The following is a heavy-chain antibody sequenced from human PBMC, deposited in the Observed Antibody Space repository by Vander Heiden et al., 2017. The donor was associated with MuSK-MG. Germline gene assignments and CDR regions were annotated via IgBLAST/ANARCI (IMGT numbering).Heavy chain of an antibody. V-gene: IGHV3-43*01. CDR2: IYWDGSDR. D-gene: IGHD3-16*01. CDR3: VKTLGGSNSWPF. J-gene: IGHJ4*02. CDR1: GFAFDDYT. Sequence: EVQLVESGGTVVQPGGSLRLSCVASGFAFDDYTMHWVRQAPGKRLEWVSLIYWDGSDRHYADSVRGRFTISRDNTKNSLYLQMNSLKIEDTALYYCVKTLGGSNSWPFWGQGTLVTVSS.